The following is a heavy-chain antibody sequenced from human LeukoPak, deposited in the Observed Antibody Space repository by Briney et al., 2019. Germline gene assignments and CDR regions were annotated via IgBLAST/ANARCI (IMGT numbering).Heavy chain of an antibody. CDR1: GFTFSSYA. J-gene: IGHJ4*02. CDR2: ISGSGGST. Sequence: PGGSLRLSCAASGFTFSSYAMSWVRQAPGKGLEWVSAISGSGGSTYYADSVKGRFTISRDNSKNTLYLQMNSLRAEDTAVYYCAKDHITYSSSWYDSFDYWGQGTLVTVSS. CDR3: AKDHITYSSSWYDSFDY. D-gene: IGHD6-13*01. V-gene: IGHV3-23*01.